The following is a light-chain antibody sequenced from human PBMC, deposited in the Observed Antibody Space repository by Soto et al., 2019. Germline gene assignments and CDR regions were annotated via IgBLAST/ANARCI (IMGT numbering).Light chain of an antibody. CDR1: QDIRND. CDR2: AAS. J-gene: IGKJ1*01. V-gene: IGKV1-6*01. Sequence: AIQMTQSPSSLSASVGDRVTITCRASQDIRNDLGWYQEKPRQAPKLLLYAASNLQSGVPSRFSGSGSGTDFTLTINNMQPEDFATYYCLQDYNYPWTCGQGTKVEV. CDR3: LQDYNYPWT.